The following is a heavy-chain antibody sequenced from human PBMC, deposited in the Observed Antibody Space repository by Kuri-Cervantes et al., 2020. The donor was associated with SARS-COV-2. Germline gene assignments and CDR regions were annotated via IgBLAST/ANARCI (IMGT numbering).Heavy chain of an antibody. V-gene: IGHV4-4*07. D-gene: IGHD4/OR15-4a*01. Sequence: SETLSLTCTVSGGPISSSYWSWIRQLAGKGLEWIGRIYTSGSTNYNPSLKSRVTISVDTPKNQFSLKLSSVTAADTAVYYCARRAKHWYFDLWGRGTLVTVSS. J-gene: IGHJ2*01. CDR2: IYTSGST. CDR3: ARRAKHWYFDL. CDR1: GGPISSSY.